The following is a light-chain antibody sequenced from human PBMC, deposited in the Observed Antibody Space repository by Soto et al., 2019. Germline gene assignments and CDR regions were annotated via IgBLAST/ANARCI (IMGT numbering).Light chain of an antibody. V-gene: IGKV3-11*01. CDR3: QQRGNQLT. CDR2: DAS. Sequence: GLTQSPVNLSLSPGERATLSCRASQSFRGLLAWYQQKPGQAPRVLIYDASNRATGIPARFSGSGSGTDFTLTISSIQPEDVAVYYCQQRGNQLTFGGGTKL. CDR1: QSFRGL. J-gene: IGKJ4*01.